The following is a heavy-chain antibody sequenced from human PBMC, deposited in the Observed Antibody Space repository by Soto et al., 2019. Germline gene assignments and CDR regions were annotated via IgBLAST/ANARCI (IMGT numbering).Heavy chain of an antibody. V-gene: IGHV4-31*03. CDR2: IYYSGAT. Sequence: QVQLQESGPGLVKPSQTLSFTCTVSGGSISSGGYYWSWIRQHPGKGLEWIGYIYYSGATSYNPSLKSRVXXXLXXSKNQFSLKLTSVTAADTAVYYCARVNPGQWLVNYWGQGTLVTVAS. CDR3: ARVNPGQWLVNY. D-gene: IGHD6-19*01. CDR1: GGSISSGGYY. J-gene: IGHJ4*02.